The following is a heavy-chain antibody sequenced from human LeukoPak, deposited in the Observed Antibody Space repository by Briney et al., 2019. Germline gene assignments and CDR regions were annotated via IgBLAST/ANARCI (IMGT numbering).Heavy chain of an antibody. J-gene: IGHJ3*01. CDR1: GFTVSSNY. D-gene: IGHD2-21*02. CDR3: ARDRIVVVTAVKNDAFDF. V-gene: IGHV3-53*01. CDR2: IYSGGST. Sequence: GGSLRLSCAASGFTVSSNYMSWVRQAPGKGLEWVSVIYSGGSTYYADSVKGRFTISRDNSKNTLYLQMNSLRAEDTAVYYCARDRIVVVTAVKNDAFDFWGQGTMVTVSS.